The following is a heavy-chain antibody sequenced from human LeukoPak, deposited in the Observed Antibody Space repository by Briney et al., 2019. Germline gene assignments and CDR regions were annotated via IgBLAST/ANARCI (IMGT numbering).Heavy chain of an antibody. V-gene: IGHV3-7*01. CDR1: EFTFSSYW. J-gene: IGHJ6*02. D-gene: IGHD3-10*01. CDR2: IKQDGSEK. Sequence: GGSLRLSCVASEFTFSSYWMNWVRQAPGKGLEWVANIKQDGSEKYYVDSVKGRSTISRDNAKNSLYLQMNSLTAEDTAVYYCTRDYSGSRNYFYYYGMHVWGQGTTVTVSS. CDR3: TRDYSGSRNYFYYYGMHV.